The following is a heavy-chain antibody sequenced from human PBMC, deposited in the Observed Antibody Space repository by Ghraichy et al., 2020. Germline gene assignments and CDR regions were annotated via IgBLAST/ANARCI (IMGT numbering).Heavy chain of an antibody. CDR3: ARYYYDYYYYYGMDV. CDR2: INHSGST. D-gene: IGHD3-10*01. Sequence: SETLSLTCAVYGGSFSGYYWSWIRQPPGKGLEWIGEINHSGSTNYNPSLKSRVTISVDTSKNQFSLKLSSVTAADTAVYYCARYYYDYYYYYGMDVWGQGTTVTVSS. V-gene: IGHV4-34*01. J-gene: IGHJ6*02. CDR1: GGSFSGYY.